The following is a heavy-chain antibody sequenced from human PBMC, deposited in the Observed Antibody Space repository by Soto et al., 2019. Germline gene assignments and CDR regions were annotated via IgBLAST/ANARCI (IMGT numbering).Heavy chain of an antibody. CDR3: ARGFDILTVEFCIDY. D-gene: IGHD3-9*01. CDR1: GGSIGSSSYY. V-gene: IGHV4-39*01. CDR2: KYFSGVDSVST. J-gene: IGHJ4*02. Sequence: SETLFLTCTVSGGSIGSSSYYWVWIRKPPGKGLLRSENKYFSGVDSVSTAYKPSLKSRVTIAVDTSKSEFSLQVSSVTAADTVVYYCARGFDILTVEFCIDYWGQGTLVTVS.